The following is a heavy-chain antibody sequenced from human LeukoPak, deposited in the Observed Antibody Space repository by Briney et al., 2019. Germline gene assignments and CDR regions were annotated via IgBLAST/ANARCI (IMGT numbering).Heavy chain of an antibody. J-gene: IGHJ5*02. CDR2: IYYSGST. D-gene: IGHD3-10*01. CDR3: ARHENYYGSGRPNWFDP. CDR1: GDSIASGSHN. Sequence: SETLSLTCTVSGDSIASGSHNWGWIRQPPGKGLEWIGSIYYSGSTYYNPSLKSRVTISVDTSKNQFSLKLSSVTAADTAVYYCARHENYYGSGRPNWFDPWGQGTLVTVSS. V-gene: IGHV4-39*01.